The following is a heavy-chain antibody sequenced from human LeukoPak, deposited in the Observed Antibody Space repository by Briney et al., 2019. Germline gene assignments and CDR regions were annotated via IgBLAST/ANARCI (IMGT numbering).Heavy chain of an antibody. V-gene: IGHV3-30*02. CDR2: IRYDGSNK. CDR3: AREHNVEPGDYYDSSGYYHGAFDI. J-gene: IGHJ3*02. D-gene: IGHD3-22*01. CDR1: GFTFSNAW. Sequence: PGGSLRLSCAASGFTFSNAWMSWVRQAPGKGLEWVAFIRYDGSNKYYADSVKGRFTISRDNSKNTLYLQMNSLRAEDTAVYYCAREHNVEPGDYYDSSGYYHGAFDIWGQGTMVTVSS.